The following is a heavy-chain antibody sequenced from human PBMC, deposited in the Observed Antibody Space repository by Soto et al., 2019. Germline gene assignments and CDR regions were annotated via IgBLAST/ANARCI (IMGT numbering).Heavy chain of an antibody. J-gene: IGHJ6*03. D-gene: IGHD3-10*01. CDR2: IIPILGIA. CDR1: GGTFSSYT. V-gene: IGHV1-69*08. CDR3: ARERTMVRGVITYYYYMDV. Sequence: QVQLVQSGAEVKKPGSSVKVSCKASGGTFSSYTISWVRQAPGQGLEWMGRIIPILGIANYAQKFQGRVTITADKSTSPAYMELSSLRSEDTAVYYCARERTMVRGVITYYYYMDVWGKGTTVTVSS.